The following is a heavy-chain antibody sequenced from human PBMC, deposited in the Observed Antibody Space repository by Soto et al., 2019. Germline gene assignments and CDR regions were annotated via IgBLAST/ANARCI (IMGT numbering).Heavy chain of an antibody. CDR1: GYTFTSYG. J-gene: IGHJ4*02. CDR2: ISAYNGNT. V-gene: IGHV1-18*01. CDR3: XXDLXXGTCDY. Sequence: QVQLVQSGAEVKKPGASVKVSCKASGYTFTSYGISWVRQAPGQGLEWMGWISAYNGNTNYAQKLQGRVTMTTDTSTSTAYMELXSLXXXDTAXXYXXXDLXXGTCDYWGQGTLVTVSS.